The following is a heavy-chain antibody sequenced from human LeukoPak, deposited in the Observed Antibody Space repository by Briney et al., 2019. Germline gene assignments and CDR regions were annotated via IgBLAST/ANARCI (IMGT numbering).Heavy chain of an antibody. D-gene: IGHD3-10*01. CDR1: GDSINNNNYY. J-gene: IGHJ6*02. Sequence: SETLSLTCTVSGDSINNNNYYWGWIRQHPGKGLEWIGYIYYSGSTYYNPSLKSRVTISVDTSKNQFSLKLSSVTAADTAVYYCARVGYYGSGSYYKVEKYGMDVWGQGTTVTVSS. V-gene: IGHV4-31*03. CDR2: IYYSGST. CDR3: ARVGYYGSGSYYKVEKYGMDV.